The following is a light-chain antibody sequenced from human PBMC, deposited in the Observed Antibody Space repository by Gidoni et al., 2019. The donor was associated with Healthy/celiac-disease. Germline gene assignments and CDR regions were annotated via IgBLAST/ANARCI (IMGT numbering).Light chain of an antibody. Sequence: EIVLTQSPATLSLSPGERATLSCRASQSVSSYLAWYQQKPGQAPRRLIYDASNRATGIPARFSGSGSGTDFTLTISSLEPEDVAVYYCQQRSNWPPGYTFGQGTKLEIK. CDR1: QSVSSY. CDR2: DAS. J-gene: IGKJ2*01. V-gene: IGKV3-11*01. CDR3: QQRSNWPPGYT.